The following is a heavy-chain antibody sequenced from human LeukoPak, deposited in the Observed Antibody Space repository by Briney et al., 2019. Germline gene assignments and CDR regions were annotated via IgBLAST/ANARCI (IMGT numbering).Heavy chain of an antibody. D-gene: IGHD3-22*01. V-gene: IGHV1-69*05. CDR2: IIPIFGTA. CDR3: ARSDYYDSSGYLYY. Sequence: SVKVSCKASGGTYSSYAISWVRQAPGQGLEWMGRIIPIFGTANYAQKFQGRVTITTDESTSTAYMELSRLRSQDTAVYYCARSDYYDSSGYLYYWGQGTLVTVSS. CDR1: GGTYSSYA. J-gene: IGHJ4*02.